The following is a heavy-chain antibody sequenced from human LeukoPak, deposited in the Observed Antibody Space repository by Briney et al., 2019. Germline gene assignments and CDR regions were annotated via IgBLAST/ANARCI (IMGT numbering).Heavy chain of an antibody. J-gene: IGHJ4*02. CDR2: ISGSGYST. CDR3: AKDYGDYAYYFDY. V-gene: IGHV3-23*01. Sequence: GGSLRLSCAASGFTFSSYAMSWVRQAPGKGLEWVSVISGSGYSTYYADSVKGRFTISRDNSKNTLYLQMNSLRAEDTAVYYCAKDYGDYAYYFDYWGQGTLVTASS. CDR1: GFTFSSYA. D-gene: IGHD4-17*01.